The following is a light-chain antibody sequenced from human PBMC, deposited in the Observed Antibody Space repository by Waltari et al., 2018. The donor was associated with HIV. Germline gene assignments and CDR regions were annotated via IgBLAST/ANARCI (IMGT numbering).Light chain of an antibody. J-gene: IGLJ2*01. V-gene: IGLV3-1*01. CDR2: EDK. Sequence: GDKYVWWYQQKEPGQSPLLVIYEDKKRPSGIPERFSGSISGNTATLTISGTQALDEADYYCQAWDTSSFVVFGGGTKLIVL. CDR1: GDKY. CDR3: QAWDTSSFVV.